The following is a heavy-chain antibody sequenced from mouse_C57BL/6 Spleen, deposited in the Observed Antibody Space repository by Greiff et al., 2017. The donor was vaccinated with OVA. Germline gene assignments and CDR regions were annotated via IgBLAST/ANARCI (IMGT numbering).Heavy chain of an antibody. CDR1: GFNIKDDY. CDR3: TPYDLGGFAY. Sequence: EVQLQHSGAELVRPGASVKLSCTASGFNIKDDYMHWVKQRPEQGLEWIGWIDPENGDTEYASKFQGKATITADTSSNTAYLQLSSLTSEDTAVYYCTPYDLGGFAYWGQGTLVTVSA. CDR2: IDPENGDT. D-gene: IGHD2-3*01. V-gene: IGHV14-4*01. J-gene: IGHJ3*01.